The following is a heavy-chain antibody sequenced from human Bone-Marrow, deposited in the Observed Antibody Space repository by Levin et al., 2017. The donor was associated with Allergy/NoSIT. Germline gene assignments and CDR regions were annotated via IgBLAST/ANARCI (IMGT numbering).Heavy chain of an antibody. Sequence: PGGSLRLSCAASGFTFSSYAMHWVRQAPGKGLEWVAVISYDGSNKYYADSVKGRFTISRDNSKNTLYLQMNSLRAEDTAVYYCAREFKAARHYYYGMDVWGQGTTVTVSS. CDR3: AREFKAARHYYYGMDV. CDR1: GFTFSSYA. D-gene: IGHD6-6*01. CDR2: ISYDGSNK. J-gene: IGHJ6*02. V-gene: IGHV3-30*04.